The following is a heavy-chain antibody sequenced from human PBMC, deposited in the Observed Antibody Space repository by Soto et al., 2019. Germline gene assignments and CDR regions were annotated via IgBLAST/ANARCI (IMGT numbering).Heavy chain of an antibody. J-gene: IGHJ4*02. V-gene: IGHV1-69*01. CDR3: ARAGGRHAGGIDY. CDR1: GGTFSSYS. D-gene: IGHD1-26*01. CDR2: VIPIFGTA. Sequence: QVQLVQSGAEVKKPGSSVKVSCKASGGTFSSYSINWVRQAPGQGLEWMGEVIPIFGTANYAQKFQGRVTITADESTSTAYMELSSLRAADTAVYYCARAGGRHAGGIDYWGPRTLVTASS.